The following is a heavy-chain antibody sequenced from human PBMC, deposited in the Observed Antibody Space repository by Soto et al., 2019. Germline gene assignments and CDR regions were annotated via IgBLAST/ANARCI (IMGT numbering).Heavy chain of an antibody. J-gene: IGHJ6*02. CDR2: IIPIFGTA. CDR1: GGTFSSYS. D-gene: IGHD4-17*01. Sequence: SVKVSCKASGGTFSSYSISWVRQAPGQGLEWMGGIIPIFGTANYAQKFQGRVTITADESTSTAYMELSSLRSEDTAVYYCARATFDYGDYVVSYYYGMDVWGQGTTVTGSS. V-gene: IGHV1-69*13. CDR3: ARATFDYGDYVVSYYYGMDV.